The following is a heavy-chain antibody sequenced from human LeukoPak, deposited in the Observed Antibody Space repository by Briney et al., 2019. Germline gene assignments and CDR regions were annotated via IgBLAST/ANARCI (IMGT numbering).Heavy chain of an antibody. Sequence: PSETLSLTCTVSGGSISSYYWSWIRQPPGKGVEWIGYIYYSGSTNYNPSLKSRVTISVDTSKNQFSLKLSSVTAADTAVYYCARVNADFWSGYYPWARPSYMDVWGKGTTVTVSS. D-gene: IGHD3-3*01. V-gene: IGHV4-59*01. CDR1: GGSISSYY. CDR2: IYYSGST. J-gene: IGHJ6*03. CDR3: ARVNADFWSGYYPWARPSYMDV.